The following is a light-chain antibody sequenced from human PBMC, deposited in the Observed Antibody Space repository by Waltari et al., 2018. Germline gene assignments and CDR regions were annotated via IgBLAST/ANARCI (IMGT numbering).Light chain of an antibody. CDR2: DAS. CDR1: QSVSKY. J-gene: IGKJ1*01. V-gene: IGKV3-20*01. Sequence: EIVLTQSPGTLSLSPGERATLSCRASQSVSKYLAWYQQKPGQAPRLLIYDASTRATGIPDRFSGSGWWTDFSLTISRLEPEDFAVYYCQKYGTLPATFGQGTKVQMK. CDR3: QKYGTLPAT.